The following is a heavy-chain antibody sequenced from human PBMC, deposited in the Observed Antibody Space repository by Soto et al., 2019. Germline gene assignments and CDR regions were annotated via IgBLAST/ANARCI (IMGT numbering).Heavy chain of an antibody. CDR1: GGSISSSSFY. CDR3: ARHHRDDSSGYYQYFGY. J-gene: IGHJ4*02. V-gene: IGHV4-39*01. D-gene: IGHD3-22*01. Sequence: SETLSLTCSVSGGSISSSSFYWGWIRQPPGKGLEWIGSIYYSGSTHYNPSLQSRVTISVDTSKNQFSLKLSSVTAADTAVYYCARHHRDDSSGYYQYFGYWGQGTLATVSS. CDR2: IYYSGST.